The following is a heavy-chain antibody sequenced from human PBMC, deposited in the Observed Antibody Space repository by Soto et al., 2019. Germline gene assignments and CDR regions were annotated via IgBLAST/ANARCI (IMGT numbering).Heavy chain of an antibody. CDR3: AKDSRIAAANYLYYYNGMDV. D-gene: IGHD6-13*01. CDR2: ISGSGGST. Sequence: PGRSLRLSGAASGFTFRSYAMSWVGQAPGKGLEWVSAISGSGGSTYYADSVKGRFTISRDNSKNTLYLQMNSLRAEDTAVYYCAKDSRIAAANYLYYYNGMDVWGQGTTVTVSS. V-gene: IGHV3-23*01. J-gene: IGHJ6*02. CDR1: GFTFRSYA.